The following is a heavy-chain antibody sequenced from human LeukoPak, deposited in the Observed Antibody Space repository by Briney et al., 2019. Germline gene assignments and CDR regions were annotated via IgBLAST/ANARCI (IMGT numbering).Heavy chain of an antibody. Sequence: SGTLSLTCAVSGGSISSINWWNWVRQPPGKGLEWIGEFYHGGNTNYNPSLKSRVSISVDKSKNQFSLKLSSVTAANTAVYYCARSISNYLFDPWGQGPLVTVSS. CDR2: FYHGGNT. J-gene: IGHJ5*02. V-gene: IGHV4-4*02. CDR1: GGSISSINW. CDR3: ARSISNYLFDP. D-gene: IGHD4-11*01.